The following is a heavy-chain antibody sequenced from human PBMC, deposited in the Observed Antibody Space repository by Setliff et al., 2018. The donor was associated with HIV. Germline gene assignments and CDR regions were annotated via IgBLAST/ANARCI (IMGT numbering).Heavy chain of an antibody. CDR1: GYTFTTYG. CDR3: SRSGVPPYYYYGMDV. D-gene: IGHD3-10*01. Sequence: ASVKVSCKASGYTFTTYGVNWVRQAPGQGLEWMGWINSYNGNTKFAQKFQGRVTMTTDTSTTTAFMEFRSLKADDTGIYYCSRSGVPPYYYYGMDVWGQGTTVTVSS. J-gene: IGHJ6*02. V-gene: IGHV1-18*04. CDR2: INSYNGNT.